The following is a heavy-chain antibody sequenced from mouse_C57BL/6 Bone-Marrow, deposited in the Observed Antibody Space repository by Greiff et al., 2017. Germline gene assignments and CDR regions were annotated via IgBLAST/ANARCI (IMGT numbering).Heavy chain of an antibody. CDR1: GYTFTSYW. D-gene: IGHD1-1*01. Sequence: VQLQQSGTVLARPGASVKMSCKTSGYTFTSYWMHWVKQRPGQGLEWIGAIYPGNSDTSYNQKFKGKAKLTAVTSASTAYMELSSLTNEDSAVYYCTRDGEANYDGSSYEAMDYWGQGTSVTVSS. CDR2: IYPGNSDT. CDR3: TRDGEANYDGSSYEAMDY. V-gene: IGHV1-5*01. J-gene: IGHJ4*01.